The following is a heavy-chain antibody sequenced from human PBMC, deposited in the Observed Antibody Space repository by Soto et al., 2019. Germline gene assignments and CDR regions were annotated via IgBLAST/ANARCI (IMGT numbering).Heavy chain of an antibody. CDR2: LYDLDGT. J-gene: IGHJ3*02. V-gene: IGHV3-53*01. Sequence: DVQLVASGGGLMQPGESLRLSCAAFGFTVSGKKYVAWVRQAPGKGLEWVSALYDLDGTYYADSVKGRFTTSSDSSRTTVYLQMNDLRPDDTAVYSCATWRLREHAYDIWGQGTTVTVSS. D-gene: IGHD3-10*01. CDR3: ATWRLREHAYDI. CDR1: GFTVSGKKY.